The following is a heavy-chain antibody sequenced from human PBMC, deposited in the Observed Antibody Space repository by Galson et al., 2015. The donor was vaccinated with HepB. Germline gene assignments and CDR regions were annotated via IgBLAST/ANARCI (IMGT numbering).Heavy chain of an antibody. Sequence: SLRLSCAASGLTFSSYAMSWVRQAPGKGLEWVSAISGSGGSTYYADSVKGRFTISRDSSKNTLYLQMNSLRAEDTAVYYCAKDRIQLWYPFSYFDYWGQGTLVTVSS. CDR2: ISGSGGST. J-gene: IGHJ4*02. V-gene: IGHV3-23*01. CDR3: AKDRIQLWYPFSYFDY. CDR1: GLTFSSYA. D-gene: IGHD5-18*01.